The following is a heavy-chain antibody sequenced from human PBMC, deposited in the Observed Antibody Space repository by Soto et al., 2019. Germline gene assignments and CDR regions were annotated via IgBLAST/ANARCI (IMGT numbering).Heavy chain of an antibody. V-gene: IGHV3-30-3*01. J-gene: IGHJ5*02. CDR3: ARDVATTRSNWFDP. CDR1: GFTFSSYA. Sequence: GGSLRLSCAASGFTFSSYAMHWVRQAPGKGLEWVAVISYDGSNKYYADSVKGRFTISRDNSKNTLYLQMNSLRAEDTAVYYCARDVATTRSNWFDPWGQGTLVTVSS. CDR2: ISYDGSNK. D-gene: IGHD5-12*01.